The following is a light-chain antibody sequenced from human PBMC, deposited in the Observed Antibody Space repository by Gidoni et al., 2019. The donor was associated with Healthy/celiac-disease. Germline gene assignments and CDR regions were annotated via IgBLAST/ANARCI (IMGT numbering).Light chain of an antibody. J-gene: IGKJ4*01. Sequence: EIVLTQSPATLSLSPGERATPSCTARHSVSSYLALYQQKPGHAPRPILYAASNRATGIPARFSGSGSGTDFTLTISILELEDFAVYYCQRRSNWPCGTFGGGTKVEIK. V-gene: IGKV3-11*01. CDR1: HSVSSY. CDR3: QRRSNWPCGT. CDR2: AAS.